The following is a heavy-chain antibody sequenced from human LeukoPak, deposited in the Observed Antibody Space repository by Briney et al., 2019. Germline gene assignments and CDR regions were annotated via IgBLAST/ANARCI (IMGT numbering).Heavy chain of an antibody. Sequence: GGSLRLSCAASGFTFSSYWMHWVRQAPGKGRVWVSRINSEGSSTSYADSVKGRFTISRDNAKNTLYLQMNSLRAEDTAVYYCARDPSGYPYYFDYWGQGTLVTVSS. V-gene: IGHV3-74*01. J-gene: IGHJ4*02. CDR3: ARDPSGYPYYFDY. D-gene: IGHD6-25*01. CDR2: INSEGSST. CDR1: GFTFSSYW.